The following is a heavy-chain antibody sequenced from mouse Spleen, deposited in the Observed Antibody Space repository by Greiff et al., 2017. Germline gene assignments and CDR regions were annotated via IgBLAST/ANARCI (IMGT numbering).Heavy chain of an antibody. CDR3: ARSLMVTTAMDY. V-gene: IGHV14-3*02. CDR2: IDPANGNT. D-gene: IGHD2-3*01. CDR1: GFNIKDTY. J-gene: IGHJ4*01. Sequence: EVKLMESGAELVKPGASVKLSCTASGFNIKDTYMHWVKQRPEQGLEWIGRIDPANGNTKYDPKFQGKATITADTSSNTAYLQLSSLTSEDTAVYYCARSLMVTTAMDYWGQGTSVTVSS.